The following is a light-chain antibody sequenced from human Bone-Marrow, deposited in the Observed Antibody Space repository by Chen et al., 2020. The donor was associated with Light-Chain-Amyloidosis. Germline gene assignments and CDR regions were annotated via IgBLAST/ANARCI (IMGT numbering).Light chain of an antibody. CDR1: SSDVGGDNH. CDR3: NSYTSTNTLV. CDR2: EVT. V-gene: IGLV2-14*01. Sequence: QSALTQPSSVSGSPGQSITISCTGTSSDVGGDNHVSWYQQHPDKAPKLMIYEVTNRPPWVPDRFSGSKSDNTASLTISGLQTEDEADYFCNSYTSTNTLVFGSGTRVTIL. J-gene: IGLJ1*01.